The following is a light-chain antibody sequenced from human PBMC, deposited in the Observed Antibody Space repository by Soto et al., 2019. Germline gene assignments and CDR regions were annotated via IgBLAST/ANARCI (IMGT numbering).Light chain of an antibody. Sequence: EIVLTQSPATLSLSPGERANLSCRASQSVNSYLAWYQQKPGQGPRLLIYDASNRATGIPARFSGSGSGTDFTLTISSLEPEDLAVYYCQQRSNWPPAFGGGTKVKIK. CDR3: QQRSNWPPA. CDR1: QSVNSY. V-gene: IGKV3-11*01. J-gene: IGKJ4*01. CDR2: DAS.